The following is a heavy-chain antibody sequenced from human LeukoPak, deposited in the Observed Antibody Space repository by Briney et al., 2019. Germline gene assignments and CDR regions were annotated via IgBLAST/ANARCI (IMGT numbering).Heavy chain of an antibody. Sequence: PGRSLRLSCAASGFTFSTYVMHWVRQAPGKGLEWVAVIWPDETSKYYADSVKGRFTISRDNSKNTLYVQLNSLRAEDTAVYYCARDDGNWKSLYWGQGTLVTVSS. D-gene: IGHD1-1*01. CDR3: ARDDGNWKSLY. CDR1: GFTFSTYV. CDR2: IWPDETSK. J-gene: IGHJ4*02. V-gene: IGHV3-33*01.